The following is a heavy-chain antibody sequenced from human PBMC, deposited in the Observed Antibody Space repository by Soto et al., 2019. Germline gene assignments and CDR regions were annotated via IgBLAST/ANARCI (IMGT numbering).Heavy chain of an antibody. CDR3: ARGAAAAGIRWLGHGPFDP. Sequence: QVQLEESWGGVVQPGRSLRLSCAASGFTFSSYAMHWVRQAPGKGLEWVAVISHDGSNKYYADSVKGRFTISRDNSKNTLYLQMNSLRAEDTAVYYCARGAAAAGIRWLGHGPFDPWGQGTLVTVFS. D-gene: IGHD6-13*01. J-gene: IGHJ5*02. CDR2: ISHDGSNK. V-gene: IGHV3-30-3*01. CDR1: GFTFSSYA.